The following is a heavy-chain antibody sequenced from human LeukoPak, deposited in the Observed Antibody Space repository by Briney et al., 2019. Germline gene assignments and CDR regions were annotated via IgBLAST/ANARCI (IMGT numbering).Heavy chain of an antibody. D-gene: IGHD6-6*01. Sequence: GESLKISCKRSGYSFSTYWIAWVRQMPGKGLEWMGIIYPYDSDTRYSPSFQGQVTISADKSISTAYLQWSSLRASDTAMYYCARQLRESITANWFDPWGQGTQVTVYS. J-gene: IGHJ5*02. CDR1: GYSFSTYW. CDR3: ARQLRESITANWFDP. CDR2: IYPYDSDT. V-gene: IGHV5-51*01.